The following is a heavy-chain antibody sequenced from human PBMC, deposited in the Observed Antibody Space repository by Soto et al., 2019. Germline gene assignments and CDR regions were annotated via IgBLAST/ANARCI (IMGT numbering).Heavy chain of an antibody. J-gene: IGHJ5*02. D-gene: IGHD2-15*01. V-gene: IGHV4-61*01. CDR1: GASVSSGSYS. CDR2: IKSSGST. CDR3: ARALTNIWFDP. Sequence: SETLSLTCAVSGASVSSGSYSWSWIRQPPGKGLEFIGYIKSSGSTNYNPSLKSRVTISVDTSKNQFSLQLTSVTAADTAVYYCARALTNIWFDPWGQGTLVTVS.